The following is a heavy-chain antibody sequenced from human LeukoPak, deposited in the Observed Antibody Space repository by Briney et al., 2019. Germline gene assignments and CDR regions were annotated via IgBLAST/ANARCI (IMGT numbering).Heavy chain of an antibody. CDR3: ARSSWEYNWFDP. V-gene: IGHV1-2*02. CDR1: GYAFTGHY. Sequence: ASVKVSCKASGYAFTGHYMHWVRQAPGQGLEWMGWINPNSGGTNYAQKFQGRVTMTRDTSISTAYMELSRLRSDDTAVYYCARSSWEYNWFDPWGQGTLVTVSS. D-gene: IGHD6-13*01. J-gene: IGHJ5*02. CDR2: INPNSGGT.